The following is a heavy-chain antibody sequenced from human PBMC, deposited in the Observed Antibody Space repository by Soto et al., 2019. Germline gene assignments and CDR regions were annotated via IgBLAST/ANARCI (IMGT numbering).Heavy chain of an antibody. Sequence: TLSLTCAVYGGSFSGYYWSWIRQPPGKGLEWIGEINHSGSTNYNPSLKSRVTISVDTSKNQFSLKLSPVTAADTAVYYCAREVVEPAAMGNHYYYMDVWGKGTTVTVSS. CDR1: GGSFSGYY. J-gene: IGHJ6*03. D-gene: IGHD2-2*01. CDR3: AREVVEPAAMGNHYYYMDV. V-gene: IGHV4-34*01. CDR2: INHSGST.